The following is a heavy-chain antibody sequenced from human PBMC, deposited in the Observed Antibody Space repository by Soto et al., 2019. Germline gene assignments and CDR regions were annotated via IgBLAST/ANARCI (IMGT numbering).Heavy chain of an antibody. CDR3: AKLPWADYGGIFDP. D-gene: IGHD4-17*01. J-gene: IGHJ5*02. Sequence: GGSLRLSCAGSGCSVSTNYMTWVRQAPGKGLEWVSILYSGGTTYYADSVRGRFTISRDSSKNTIYLQVNSLRAEDTAVYYCAKLPWADYGGIFDPWGQGTLVTVSS. CDR1: GCSVSTNY. CDR2: LYSGGTT. V-gene: IGHV3-53*01.